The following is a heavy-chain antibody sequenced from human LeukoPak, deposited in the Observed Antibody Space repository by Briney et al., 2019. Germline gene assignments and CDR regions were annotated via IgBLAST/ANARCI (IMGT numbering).Heavy chain of an antibody. Sequence: GASLKTSCKGSGNSFSSFWIAWVRQLPGKGLEWIGFFYPGVSDTRYSPSFQGQVTISAAKSITTAYLQWSCLKASDTDMYYCVRGYCSISTCRRLDYWGQGTPVSASS. V-gene: IGHV5-51*01. CDR3: VRGYCSISTCRRLDY. CDR2: FYPGVSDT. J-gene: IGHJ4*02. D-gene: IGHD2-2*01. CDR1: GNSFSSFW.